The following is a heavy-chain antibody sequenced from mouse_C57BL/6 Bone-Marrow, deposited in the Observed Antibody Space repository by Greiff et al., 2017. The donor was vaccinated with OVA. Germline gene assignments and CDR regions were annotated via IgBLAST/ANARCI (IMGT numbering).Heavy chain of an antibody. CDR3: ASHYDYDGAWFAY. CDR1: GFTFSSYA. D-gene: IGHD2-4*01. CDR2: ISDGGSYT. Sequence: EVHLVESGGGLVKPGGSLKLSCAASGFTFSSYAMSWVRQTPEKRLAWVATISDGGSYTYYPDNVKGRFTISRDNAKNNLYLQMSHLKSEDTAMYYGASHYDYDGAWFAYWGQGTLVTVSA. V-gene: IGHV5-4*01. J-gene: IGHJ3*01.